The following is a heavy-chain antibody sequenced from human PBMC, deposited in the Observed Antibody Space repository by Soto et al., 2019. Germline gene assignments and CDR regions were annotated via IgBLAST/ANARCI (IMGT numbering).Heavy chain of an antibody. J-gene: IGHJ4*02. D-gene: IGHD3-22*01. CDR3: TRDWNYYYESSAPRGY. CDR1: GFSFGEFS. Sequence: GGSLRLSCTASGFSFGEFSFNWFRQAPGKGLEWVAFIRTRAFDATTEYAASVKGRFTLSRDDSKNTTYLQMTSLKTEDTGIYFCTRDWNYYYESSAPRGYRGQGSPVTVSS. V-gene: IGHV3-49*03. CDR2: IRTRAFDATT.